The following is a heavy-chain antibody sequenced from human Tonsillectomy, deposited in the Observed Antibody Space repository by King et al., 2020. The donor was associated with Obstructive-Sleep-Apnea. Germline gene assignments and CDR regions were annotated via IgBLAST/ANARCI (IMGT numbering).Heavy chain of an antibody. CDR2: ISHSGST. Sequence: VQLQESGPGLVKPSETLSLTCPPPPSSPTPGHYWGRTRQPPGKGLEWIGSISHSGSTYYNPPLKSRVTISVDTSKNQFSLKLSSVTAADTAVYYCARERTVGDWGYWGQGTLVTVSS. J-gene: IGHJ4*02. CDR1: PSSPTPGHY. V-gene: IGHV4-38-2*02. CDR3: ARERTVGDWGY. D-gene: IGHD3-16*01.